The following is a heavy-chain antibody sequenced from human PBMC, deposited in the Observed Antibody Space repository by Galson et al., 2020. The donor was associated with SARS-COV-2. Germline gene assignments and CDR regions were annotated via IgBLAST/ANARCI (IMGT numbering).Heavy chain of an antibody. J-gene: IGHJ6*02. CDR1: GFTFSNFA. V-gene: IGHV3-23*01. D-gene: IGHD1-26*01. Sequence: GESLKISCAASGFTFSNFAMTWVRQAPGQGLEWVSSISGSGSSTYYTDSAEGRFTISRDNSKNTLFLQLNSLRVEDTAIYYCAKDPGGSGSSYSYYYGLDVWGQGTTVTVSS. CDR2: ISGSGSST. CDR3: AKDPGGSGSSYSYYYGLDV.